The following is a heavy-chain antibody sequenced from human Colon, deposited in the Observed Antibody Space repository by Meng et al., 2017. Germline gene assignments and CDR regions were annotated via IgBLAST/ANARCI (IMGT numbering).Heavy chain of an antibody. CDR2: MNPNNGNT. Sequence: QVQLVQSGAEVRKPGASVKVTCKASGYTFTSSDINWVRQATGRGLVWLGWMNPNNGNTGSAQKFQGRVSMTRDTSIGTAYMELSGLTSEDTAVYYCARTAMLDSWGQGTLVTVSS. D-gene: IGHD2-2*01. CDR3: ARTAMLDS. V-gene: IGHV1-8*01. J-gene: IGHJ5*01. CDR1: GYTFTSSD.